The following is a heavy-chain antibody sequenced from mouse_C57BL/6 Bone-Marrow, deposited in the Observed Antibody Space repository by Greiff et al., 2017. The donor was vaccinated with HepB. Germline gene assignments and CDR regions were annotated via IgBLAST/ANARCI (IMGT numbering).Heavy chain of an antibody. V-gene: IGHV10-1*01. CDR1: GFSFNTYA. D-gene: IGHD2-2*01. Sequence: EVKRVESGGGLVQPKGSLKLSCAASGFSFNTYAMNWVRQAPGKGLEWVARIRSKSNNYATYYADSVKDRFTISRDDSESMLYLQMNNLKTEDTAMYYCVSPMATTGGYYAMDYWGQGTSVTVSS. J-gene: IGHJ4*01. CDR3: VSPMATTGGYYAMDY. CDR2: IRSKSNNYAT.